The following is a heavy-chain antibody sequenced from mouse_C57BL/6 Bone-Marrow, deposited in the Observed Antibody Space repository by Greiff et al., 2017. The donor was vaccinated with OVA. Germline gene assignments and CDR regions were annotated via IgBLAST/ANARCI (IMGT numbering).Heavy chain of an antibody. V-gene: IGHV1-15*01. CDR3: TRGVVARYFDV. J-gene: IGHJ1*03. CDR2: IDPETGGT. Sequence: VKLQESGAELVRPGASVTLSCKASGYTFTDYEMHWVKQTPVHGLEWIGAIDPETGGTAYNQKFKGKAILTADKSSSTAYMELRSLTSEDSAVYDCTRGVVARYFDVWGTGTTVTVSS. CDR1: GYTFTDYE. D-gene: IGHD1-1*01.